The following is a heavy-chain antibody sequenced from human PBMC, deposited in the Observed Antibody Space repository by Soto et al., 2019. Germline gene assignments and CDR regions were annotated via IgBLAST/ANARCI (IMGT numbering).Heavy chain of an antibody. D-gene: IGHD6-19*01. CDR2: ISYDGSNK. CDR3: ARGMGSVAGFDY. CDR1: GFTFSSYG. Sequence: QVQLVESGGGVVQPGRSLRLSCAASGFTFSSYGMHWVRQAPGKGLEWVAVISYDGSNKYYADSVKGRFTISRDNSKNTLYLQMNSLRAEDTAVYYCARGMGSVAGFDYWGQGTLVTVSS. J-gene: IGHJ4*02. V-gene: IGHV3-30*03.